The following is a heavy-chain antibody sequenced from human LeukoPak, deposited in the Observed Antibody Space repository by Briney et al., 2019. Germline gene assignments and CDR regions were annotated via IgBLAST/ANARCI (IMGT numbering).Heavy chain of an antibody. CDR3: AKELYGSGSYPQLD. J-gene: IGHJ4*02. V-gene: IGHV3-23*01. CDR2: LGVSVSGSGGST. CDR1: GFTFSRYA. D-gene: IGHD3-10*01. Sequence: GGSLRLSCAASGFTFSRYAMSWVRQAPGKGLEWVSALGVSVSGSGGSTYYADSVKGRFTISRDNSKNTLYLQMNSLRAEDTAVYYCAKELYGSGSYPQLDWGQGTLVTVSS.